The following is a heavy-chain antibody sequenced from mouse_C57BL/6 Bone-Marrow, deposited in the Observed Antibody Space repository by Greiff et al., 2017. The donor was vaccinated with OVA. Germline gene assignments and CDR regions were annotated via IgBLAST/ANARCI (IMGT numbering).Heavy chain of an antibody. V-gene: IGHV1-82*01. Sequence: VQLVESGPELVKPGASVKISCKASGYAFSSSWMNWVKQRPGKGLEWIGRIYPGDGDTNYNGKFKGKATLTADKSSSTAYMQLSSLTSEDSAVYFCASPSGTGYAMDYWGQGTSVTVSS. CDR2: IYPGDGDT. CDR3: ASPSGTGYAMDY. CDR1: GYAFSSSW. J-gene: IGHJ4*01. D-gene: IGHD4-1*01.